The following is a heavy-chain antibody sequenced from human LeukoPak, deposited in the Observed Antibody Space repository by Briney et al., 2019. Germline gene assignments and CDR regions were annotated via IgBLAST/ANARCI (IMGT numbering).Heavy chain of an antibody. J-gene: IGHJ3*02. Sequence: NPGGSLRLSCAASGFTFSTYNMNWVRQAPGKGLGWVSYITSSSSIYYADSVKGRFTISRDNAKNSLYLQMNSLRADDTALYYCARETQQIQLSNPFDIWGQGTMVTVSS. V-gene: IGHV3-21*05. CDR1: GFTFSTYN. D-gene: IGHD5-18*01. CDR3: ARETQQIQLSNPFDI. CDR2: ITSSSSI.